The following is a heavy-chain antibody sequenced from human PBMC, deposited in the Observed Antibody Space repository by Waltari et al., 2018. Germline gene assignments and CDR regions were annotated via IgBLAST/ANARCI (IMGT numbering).Heavy chain of an antibody. D-gene: IGHD1-26*01. Sequence: QVQLVQSGAEVKKPGASVKVSCKASGYTFTSYYMHWVRQAPGQGLEWMGEINPSGGSKSYAQKFQGGVPMTRDTSTSTVYMELSSLRSEDTAVYYCARDGRGRWLSQNTRFDYWGQGTLVTVSS. CDR3: ARDGRGRWLSQNTRFDY. V-gene: IGHV1-46*03. CDR1: GYTFTSYY. J-gene: IGHJ4*02. CDR2: INPSGGSK.